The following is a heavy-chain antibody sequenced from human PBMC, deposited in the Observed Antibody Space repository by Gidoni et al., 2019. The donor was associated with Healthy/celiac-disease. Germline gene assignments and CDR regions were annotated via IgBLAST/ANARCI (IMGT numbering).Heavy chain of an antibody. D-gene: IGHD3-22*01. Sequence: QVQLVQSGAEAKKPGSSVTVSCKASAGTFSSYAISWVRQAPGQGLEWMGGIIPIFGTANYAQKFQGRVTITADESTSTAYMELSSLRSEDTAVYYCARSDPAPYYDSSGYYSYFDYWGQGTLVTVSS. CDR1: AGTFSSYA. V-gene: IGHV1-69*01. CDR2: IIPIFGTA. CDR3: ARSDPAPYYDSSGYYSYFDY. J-gene: IGHJ4*02.